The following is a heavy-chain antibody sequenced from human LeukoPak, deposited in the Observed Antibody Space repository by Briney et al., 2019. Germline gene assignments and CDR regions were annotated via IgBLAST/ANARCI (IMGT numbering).Heavy chain of an antibody. CDR1: GFTFSNYA. V-gene: IGHV3-64*01. CDR3: VRGAYCTSTTCGNWFDP. J-gene: IGHJ5*02. CDR2: INNNGGSS. D-gene: IGHD2-2*01. Sequence: GGSLRLSCTASGFTFSNYAMYWVRQAPGKGLEFVSAINNNGGSSDYANSVKDRFTISRDNSRNTLYLQMGSLRAEDMAVYYCVRGAYCTSTTCGNWFDPWGQGTLVTVSS.